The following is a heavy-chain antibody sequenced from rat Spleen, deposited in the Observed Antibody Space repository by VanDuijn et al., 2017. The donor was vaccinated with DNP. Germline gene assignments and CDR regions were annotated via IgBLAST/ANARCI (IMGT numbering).Heavy chain of an antibody. Sequence: EVQLVESGGGLVQPGRSLKVSCAVSGFTFSNYDMAWVRQAPTKGLEWVASISPSGGSTYYRDSVKGRFTVFRDNAKSTLYLQMDSLGSEDTATYYCATYAYYDSSYRDAMDAWGQGTSVTVSS. D-gene: IGHD1-2*01. CDR2: ISPSGGST. J-gene: IGHJ4*01. CDR1: GFTFSNYD. V-gene: IGHV5-25*01. CDR3: ATYAYYDSSYRDAMDA.